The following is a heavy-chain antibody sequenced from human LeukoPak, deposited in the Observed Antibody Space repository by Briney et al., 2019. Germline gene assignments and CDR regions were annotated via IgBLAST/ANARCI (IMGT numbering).Heavy chain of an antibody. Sequence: GRSLRLSCAASGFTFRSYGMHWVRQAPGKGLEWVAVIWYDGSNKYYADSAKGRFTISRDNSKNTLYLQMNSLRAEDTAVYYCARFDSSWSLIRNYYYYGMDVWGQGTTVTVSS. CDR1: GFTFRSYG. CDR2: IWYDGSNK. CDR3: ARFDSSWSLIRNYYYYGMDV. V-gene: IGHV3-33*01. D-gene: IGHD6-13*01. J-gene: IGHJ6*02.